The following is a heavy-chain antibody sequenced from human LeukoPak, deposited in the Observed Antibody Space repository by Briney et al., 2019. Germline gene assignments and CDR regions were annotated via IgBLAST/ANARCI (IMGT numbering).Heavy chain of an antibody. V-gene: IGHV4-34*01. CDR2: INHSGST. Sequence: PSETLSLTCAVYGGSFSGYYWSWIRQPPGKGLEWIGEINHSGSTNYNPSLKSRVTISVDTSKNQFSLKLSSVTAADTAVYYCARAINDCSSTSCSLYHFDYWGQGTLVTVSS. CDR3: ARAINDCSSTSCSLYHFDY. J-gene: IGHJ4*02. D-gene: IGHD2-2*01. CDR1: GGSFSGYY.